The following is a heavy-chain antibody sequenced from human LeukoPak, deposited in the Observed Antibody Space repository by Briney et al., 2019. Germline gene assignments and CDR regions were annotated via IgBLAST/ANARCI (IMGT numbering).Heavy chain of an antibody. CDR2: ISSSSSYI. CDR1: GFTFSSYS. J-gene: IGHJ4*02. CDR3: ARDMLAVAGMDY. D-gene: IGHD6-19*01. Sequence: PGGSLRLSCAASGFTFSSYSMNWVRQAPGKGLEWVSSISSSSSYIYYADSVKGRFTISRDNAKNSLYLQMNSLRAEDTAVYYCARDMLAVAGMDYWGQGTLVTVSS. V-gene: IGHV3-21*01.